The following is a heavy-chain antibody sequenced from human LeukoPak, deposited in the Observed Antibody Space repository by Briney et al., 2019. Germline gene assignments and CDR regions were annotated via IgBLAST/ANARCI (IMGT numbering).Heavy chain of an antibody. CDR1: GGSISTYY. CDR3: ARDDFEYSVHYGMDV. J-gene: IGHJ6*02. CDR2: VYRRGNT. V-gene: IGHV4-4*07. D-gene: IGHD3-9*01. Sequence: SETLSLTCSVSGGSISTYYWSWIRQPAGKGLEWIGRVYRRGNTNYNPSLKSRVTMSVDTSKNQISLRLRAVTAAHTAVYYCARDDFEYSVHYGMDVWGQGTTVTVSS.